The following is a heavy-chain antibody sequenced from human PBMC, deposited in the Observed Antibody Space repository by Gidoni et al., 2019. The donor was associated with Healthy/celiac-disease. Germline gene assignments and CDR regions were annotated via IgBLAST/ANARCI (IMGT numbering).Heavy chain of an antibody. V-gene: IGHV5-51*01. J-gene: IGHJ4*02. CDR3: ARHDPGITGTPFYTD. D-gene: IGHD1-20*01. CDR2: IYPGDSDT. Sequence: VRQMPGKGLEWMGIIYPGDSDTRYSPPFQGQVTISADKSISTAYLQWSSLKASDTAMYYCARHDPGITGTPFYTDWGQGTLVTVSS.